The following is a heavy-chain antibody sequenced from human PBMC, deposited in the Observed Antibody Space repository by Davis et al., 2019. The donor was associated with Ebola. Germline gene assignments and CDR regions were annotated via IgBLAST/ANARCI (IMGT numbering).Heavy chain of an antibody. Sequence: GESLKISCAASGFTFSSYSMNWVRQAPGKGLEWVSSISSSSSYIYYADSVKGRFTISRDNAKNSLYLQMNSLRDEDTAVYYCARDLYSGSPRIDYWGQGTLVTVSS. CDR2: ISSSSSYI. D-gene: IGHD1-26*01. CDR1: GFTFSSYS. CDR3: ARDLYSGSPRIDY. V-gene: IGHV3-21*01. J-gene: IGHJ4*02.